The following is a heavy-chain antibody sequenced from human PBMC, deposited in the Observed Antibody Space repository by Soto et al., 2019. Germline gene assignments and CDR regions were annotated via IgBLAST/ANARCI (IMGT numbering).Heavy chain of an antibody. CDR1: GFTFSSYA. D-gene: IGHD4-17*01. V-gene: IGHV3-30-3*01. Sequence: QVQLVESGGGVVQPGRSLRLSCAASGFTFSSYAMHWVRQAPGKGLEWVAVISYDGSNKYYADSVKGRFTISRDNSKNTLYLQMNSLRAEDTAVYYCAMELYGGNSGITYYYDGMDVWGQGTTVTVSS. CDR2: ISYDGSNK. J-gene: IGHJ6*02. CDR3: AMELYGGNSGITYYYDGMDV.